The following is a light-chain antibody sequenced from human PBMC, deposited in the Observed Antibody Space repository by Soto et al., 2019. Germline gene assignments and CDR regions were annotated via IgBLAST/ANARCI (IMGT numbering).Light chain of an antibody. V-gene: IGLV2-14*01. CDR3: SSYTSSSPHVV. CDR1: SSDLGGYNY. Sequence: QSALTQPASVSGSPGQSITISCTGTSSDLGGYNYVSWYQQHPGKAPKLMIYDVSNRPSGVSSRFSGSKSGNTASLTISGLEAEDEADYYCSSYTSSSPHVVFGGGTKLTVL. J-gene: IGLJ2*01. CDR2: DVS.